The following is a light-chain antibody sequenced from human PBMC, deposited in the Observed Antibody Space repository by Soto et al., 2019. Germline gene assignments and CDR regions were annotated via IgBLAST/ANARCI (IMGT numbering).Light chain of an antibody. CDR1: QSVSSY. CDR2: DAS. CDR3: QQRRNWPMT. V-gene: IGKV3-11*01. J-gene: IGKJ5*01. Sequence: PGERATLSCRASQSVSSYLAWYQQKPGQAPRLLIYDASNRATGIPARFSGSGSGTDFTLTITNLEPEDFAVYYCQQRRNWPMTFGQGTRLEIK.